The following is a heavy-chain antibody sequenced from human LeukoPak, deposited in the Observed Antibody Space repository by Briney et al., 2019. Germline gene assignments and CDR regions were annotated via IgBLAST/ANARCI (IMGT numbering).Heavy chain of an antibody. V-gene: IGHV3-7*01. CDR3: ARGFQLGDFPV. CDR1: GFTFSSYG. CDR2: INKDGSEK. Sequence: GGSLRLSCAASGFTFSSYGMHWVRQAPGKGLEWVAYINKDGSEKAYVDSVKGRFTISRDNAKDSLYLQLNSLSAEDTGVYYCARGFQLGDFPVWGQGTLVTVSS. D-gene: IGHD2-21*02. J-gene: IGHJ4*02.